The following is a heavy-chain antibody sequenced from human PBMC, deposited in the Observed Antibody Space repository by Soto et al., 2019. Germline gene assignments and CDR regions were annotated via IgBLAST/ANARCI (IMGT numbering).Heavy chain of an antibody. Sequence: PSQTLSLTCAISGDSVSSNSAAWNWISQSPSRGLEWLGRTYYRSKWYNDYAVSVKSRITINPDTSKNQFSLQLNSVTPEDTAVYYCARGVEWLRFMSFDYWGQGTLVTVSS. CDR2: TYYRSKWYN. D-gene: IGHD5-12*01. CDR1: GDSVSSNSAA. V-gene: IGHV6-1*01. J-gene: IGHJ4*02. CDR3: ARGVEWLRFMSFDY.